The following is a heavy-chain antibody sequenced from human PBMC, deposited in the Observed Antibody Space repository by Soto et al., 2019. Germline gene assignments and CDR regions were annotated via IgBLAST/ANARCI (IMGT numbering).Heavy chain of an antibody. V-gene: IGHV3-23*01. J-gene: IGHJ4*02. D-gene: IGHD3-3*01. Sequence: EVQLLESGGGLVQPGGSLRLSCAASGFTFSSYAMSWVRQAPGKGLEWVSAISGSGGSTYYADSVKGRFTISRDNSKNTRYLQMNSLRAEDTAVYYCAKVRSRFLEWLLFDYWGQGTLVTVSS. CDR2: ISGSGGST. CDR3: AKVRSRFLEWLLFDY. CDR1: GFTFSSYA.